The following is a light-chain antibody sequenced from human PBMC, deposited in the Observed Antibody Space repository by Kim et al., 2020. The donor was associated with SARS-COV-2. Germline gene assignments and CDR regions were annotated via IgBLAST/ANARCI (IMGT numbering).Light chain of an antibody. J-gene: IGLJ3*02. CDR1: SGSVSTSYY. Sequence: QTVLTQEPSFSVSPGGTVTLTCGLSSGSVSTSYYPSWYQQTPGQAPRTLIYSTNTRSSGVPDRFSGSILGNKAALTITGAQADDESDYYCVLYMGSGIWMFGGGTQLTVL. V-gene: IGLV8-61*01. CDR3: VLYMGSGIWM. CDR2: STN.